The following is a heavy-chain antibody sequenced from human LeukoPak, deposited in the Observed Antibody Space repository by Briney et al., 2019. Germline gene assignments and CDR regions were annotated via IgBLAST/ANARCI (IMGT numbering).Heavy chain of an antibody. Sequence: PGGSLSLSCTVSGFTVSSNSMSWVRQAPGKGLEWVSFIYSDNTHYSDSVKGRFTISRDNSRNTLYLQMNSLTTEDTAVYFCAKDRSSGWKGGYCFDYWGQGSLVTVSS. V-gene: IGHV3-66*03. J-gene: IGHJ4*02. CDR1: GFTVSSNS. D-gene: IGHD6-19*01. CDR3: AKDRSSGWKGGYCFDY. CDR2: IYSDNT.